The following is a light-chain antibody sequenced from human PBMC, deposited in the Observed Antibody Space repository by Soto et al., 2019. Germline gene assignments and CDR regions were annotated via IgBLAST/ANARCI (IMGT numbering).Light chain of an antibody. CDR3: QQSYSTPLWT. Sequence: DIQMTQSPSSLSASVGDGVTITCQASQNINTYLNWYQHKPGKAPKLLISAASSLQSGVPSRFSGSGSGTDFTLTISSLQPEDFATYFCQQSYSTPLWTFGQGTKVDIK. J-gene: IGKJ1*01. CDR1: QNINTY. V-gene: IGKV1-39*01. CDR2: AAS.